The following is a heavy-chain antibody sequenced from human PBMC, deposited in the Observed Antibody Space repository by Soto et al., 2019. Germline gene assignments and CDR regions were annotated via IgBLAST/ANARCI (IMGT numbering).Heavy chain of an antibody. CDR2: MNPNSGNT. V-gene: IGHV1-8*01. Sequence: QVQMVQSGAEVKKPGASVKVSCRASGYSFTSYDVNWVRQATGQGLEWMGWMNPNSGNTAFAQKFQGRVTMTRDSPISTAYMELSGLRSEDTAVYYCARYPDTSYCSDGSCSYDAFDIWGQGTVVTVSS. CDR1: GYSFTSYD. J-gene: IGHJ3*02. D-gene: IGHD2-15*01. CDR3: ARYPDTSYCSDGSCSYDAFDI.